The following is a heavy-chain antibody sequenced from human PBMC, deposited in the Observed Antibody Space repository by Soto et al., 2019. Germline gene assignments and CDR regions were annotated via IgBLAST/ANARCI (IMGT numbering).Heavy chain of an antibody. Sequence: GESLKISWTGSGYSFTSYCISGVRQMRGKCLEWMGRIDPSDSYTNYSPSCQGHVTISADKSISTAYRQWSSLKASDTAMYYCATSVAGTYYYYGMDIWGQGTTVTVSS. CDR1: GYSFTSYC. J-gene: IGHJ6*02. CDR2: IDPSDSYT. CDR3: ATSVAGTYYYYGMDI. D-gene: IGHD6-19*01. V-gene: IGHV5-10-1*01.